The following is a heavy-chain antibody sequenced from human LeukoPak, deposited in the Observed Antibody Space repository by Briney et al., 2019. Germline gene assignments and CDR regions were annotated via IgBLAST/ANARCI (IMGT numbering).Heavy chain of an antibody. CDR2: IYYSGST. CDR1: GGSISSSSYY. Sequence: SETLSLTCTVSGGSISSSSYYWGWIRQPPGKGLEWIGSIYYSGSTYYNPSLKSRVTISVDTSKNQLSLKLSSVTAADTAVYYCARAAAGTGYNWFDPWGQGTLVTVSS. CDR3: ARAAAGTGYNWFDP. V-gene: IGHV4-39*07. D-gene: IGHD6-13*01. J-gene: IGHJ5*02.